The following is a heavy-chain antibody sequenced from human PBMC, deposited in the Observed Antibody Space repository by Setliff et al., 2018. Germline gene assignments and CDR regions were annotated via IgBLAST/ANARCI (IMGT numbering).Heavy chain of an antibody. CDR1: GGTFSNYA. CDR2: IIPIFGTA. J-gene: IGHJ4*02. CDR3: ARAPLESGYNYGQGHYFDY. V-gene: IGHV1-69*13. D-gene: IGHD5-18*01. Sequence: SVKVSCKASGGTFSNYAISWVRQAPGQGLEWMGGIIPIFGTANYAQKFQGRVTITADESTSTAYMELSSLRSEDTAVYYCARAPLESGYNYGQGHYFDYWGQGTLVTVSS.